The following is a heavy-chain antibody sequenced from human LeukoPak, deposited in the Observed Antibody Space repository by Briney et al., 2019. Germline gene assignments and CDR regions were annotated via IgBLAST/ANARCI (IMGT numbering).Heavy chain of an antibody. CDR1: RFSFSSYW. Sequence: GGSLRLSCAASRFSFSSYWMSWVRQAPGKGLEWVANIKQDGNEKYYVDSVKGRFTISRDNTKNSLYLQMNSLRAEDTAMYYCTRSIITAPRIFDYWGQGTLVTVSS. J-gene: IGHJ4*02. CDR3: TRSIITAPRIFDY. V-gene: IGHV3-7*01. D-gene: IGHD3-10*01. CDR2: IKQDGNEK.